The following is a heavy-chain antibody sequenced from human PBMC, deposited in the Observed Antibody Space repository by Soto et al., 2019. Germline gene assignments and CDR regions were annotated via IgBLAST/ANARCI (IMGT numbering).Heavy chain of an antibody. D-gene: IGHD3-10*01. CDR1: GGTFSSYA. V-gene: IGHV1-69*13. Sequence: GASVKVSCKASGGTFSSYAIGWVRQAPGQGLEWMGGIIPIFGTANYAQKFQGRVTITADESTSTAYMELSSLRSEDTAVYYCARAQAIMYYYGSGSYQDFDYWGQGTLVTVSS. J-gene: IGHJ4*02. CDR3: ARAQAIMYYYGSGSYQDFDY. CDR2: IIPIFGTA.